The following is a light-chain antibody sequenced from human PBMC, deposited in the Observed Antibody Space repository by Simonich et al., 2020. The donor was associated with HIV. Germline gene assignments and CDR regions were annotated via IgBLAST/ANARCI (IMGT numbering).Light chain of an antibody. CDR1: SSDVGGYNY. CDR2: DVS. J-gene: IGLJ3*02. V-gene: IGLV2-11*01. CDR3: SSYTSSSTLV. Sequence: QSALTQPRSVSGSPGQSVTISCTGTSSDVGGYNYVSWYQQHPGKAPNLMIYDVSKRPSGVPDRFSGSKSGNTASLTISGLQAEDEADYYCSSYTSSSTLVFGGGTKLTVL.